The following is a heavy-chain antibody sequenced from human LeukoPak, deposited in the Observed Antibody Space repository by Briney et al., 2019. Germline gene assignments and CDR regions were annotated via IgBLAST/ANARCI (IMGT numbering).Heavy chain of an antibody. CDR3: AKGTHSSSWHWYDP. CDR1: GFIFSDYY. D-gene: IGHD6-13*01. J-gene: IGHJ5*02. V-gene: IGHV3-11*01. Sequence: PGGSLRLSCAASGFIFSDYYMTWIRQTPGKGLEWLSYIDSSGDVIYYADSVKGRFTISRDNAKNSLYLQMNSLRAEDTAVYYCAKGTHSSSWHWYDPWGQGTLVTVS. CDR2: IDSSGDVI.